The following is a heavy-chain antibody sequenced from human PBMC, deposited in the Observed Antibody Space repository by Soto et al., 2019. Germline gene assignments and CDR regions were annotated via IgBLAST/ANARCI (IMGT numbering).Heavy chain of an antibody. CDR1: GYTFTGYY. CDR2: INPNSGGT. V-gene: IGHV1-2*04. D-gene: IGHD3-22*01. Sequence: ASVKVSCKASGYTFTGYYMHWVRQAPGQGLEWMGWINPNSGGTNYAQKFQGWVTMTRDTSISTAYMELSRLRSDDTAVYYCAREWGYYDSSGYSAFDSWGQRTMVTVS. CDR3: AREWGYYDSSGYSAFDS. J-gene: IGHJ3*02.